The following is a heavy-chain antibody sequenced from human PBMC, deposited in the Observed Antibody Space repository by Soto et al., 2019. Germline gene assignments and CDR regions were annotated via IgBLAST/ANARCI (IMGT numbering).Heavy chain of an antibody. CDR3: ARLEWFAELYFDY. J-gene: IGHJ4*02. CDR1: GVSVSSASYY. CDR2: ISYSGST. V-gene: IGHV4-61*01. Sequence: SETLSLTCAVSGVSVSSASYYWSWVRQPPWRGLEWIGYISYSGSTNYNPSLTSRITISLDTSKNQFSLKLSSVTTADTAVYYCARLEWFAELYFDYWGQGXLVTVYS. D-gene: IGHD3-3*01.